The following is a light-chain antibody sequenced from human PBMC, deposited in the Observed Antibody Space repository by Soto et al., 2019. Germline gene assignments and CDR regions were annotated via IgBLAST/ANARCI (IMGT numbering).Light chain of an antibody. J-gene: IGKJ1*01. CDR1: KSNSSW. CDR2: KAS. CDR3: QQYNSYSRT. Sequence: DIQMTQSPSTLSASVGDRVTITCRASKSNSSWLAWYQQKPGKAPKLLIYKASTLESGVPSRFSGSGSGTEFTLTISSLQPDDFATYYCQQYNSYSRTFGQGTKVEIK. V-gene: IGKV1-5*03.